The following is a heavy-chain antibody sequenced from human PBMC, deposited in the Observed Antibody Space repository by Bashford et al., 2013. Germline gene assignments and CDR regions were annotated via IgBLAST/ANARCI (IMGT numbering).Heavy chain of an antibody. J-gene: IGHJ3*01. CDR3: AQVGYDIDSYPINFDV. CDR1: GFTFSSYG. Sequence: GSLRLSCAASGFTFSSYGMHWVRQAPGKGLEWVAVISYGGSTYYADSLKGRFTISRDNSKNTLSLQMNSLRAEDTAVYYCAQVGYDIDSYPINFDVWGQGTMVTVSS. D-gene: IGHD3-22*01. V-gene: IGHV3-30*18. CDR2: ISYGGST.